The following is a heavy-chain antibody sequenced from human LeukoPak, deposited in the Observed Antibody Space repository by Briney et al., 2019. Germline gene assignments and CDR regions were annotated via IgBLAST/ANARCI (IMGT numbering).Heavy chain of an antibody. D-gene: IGHD3-22*01. Sequence: GGSLRLSCAASRFIVSSNFMSWVRQAPGKGLEWVSLIYSDGTTYYADSVKGRFTISRDNSKNTLFLQMNNLGAEDTAEYYCATYDTSGYFFAYWGQGTLVTVSS. CDR3: ATYDTSGYFFAY. V-gene: IGHV3-53*01. J-gene: IGHJ4*02. CDR1: RFIVSSNF. CDR2: IYSDGTT.